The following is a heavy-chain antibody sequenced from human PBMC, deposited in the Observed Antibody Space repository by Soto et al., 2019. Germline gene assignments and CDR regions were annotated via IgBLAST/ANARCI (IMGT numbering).Heavy chain of an antibody. Sequence: GEALKISGKGSGYSFTTYWIGWVRQMPGKGLEWMGINDPGESESRYSPSFQGQVTISADKSISTAYLQLSSLKASDTGMYYCARRGYSADYHGSYYGLDVWRQGTTVTVSS. V-gene: IGHV5-51*01. CDR1: GYSFTTYW. D-gene: IGHD5-12*01. CDR3: ARRGYSADYHGSYYGLDV. CDR2: NDPGESES. J-gene: IGHJ6*02.